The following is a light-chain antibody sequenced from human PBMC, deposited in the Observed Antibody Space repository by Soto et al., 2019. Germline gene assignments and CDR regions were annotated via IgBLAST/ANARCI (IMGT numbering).Light chain of an antibody. CDR3: CSYGGSRSV. Sequence: QSALTQPASVSGSPGQSITICCTGTSSDVGSHNLVSWYQQHPGQAPKLMIYEVSKRPLGVSTRFSASKSGNTASLTISGLQAEDEADYYCCSYGGSRSVFGGGTQLPVL. V-gene: IGLV2-23*02. CDR2: EVS. J-gene: IGLJ7*01. CDR1: SSDVGSHNL.